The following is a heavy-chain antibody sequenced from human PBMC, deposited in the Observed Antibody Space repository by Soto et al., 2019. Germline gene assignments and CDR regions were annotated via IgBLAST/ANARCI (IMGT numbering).Heavy chain of an antibody. J-gene: IGHJ4*02. CDR3: ARHKYSSSWYGLFDY. CDR1: RFTFSSYA. CDR2: ISGSGGST. D-gene: IGHD6-13*01. V-gene: IGHV3-23*01. Sequence: EVQLLESGGDLVQPGGSLRLSCAASRFTFSSYAMSWVRQAPGKGLEWVSAISGSGGSTYYADSVKGRFTISRDNSKHPLYLQVNSLRAEDTAVYDCARHKYSSSWYGLFDYGCQGTLVTVSS.